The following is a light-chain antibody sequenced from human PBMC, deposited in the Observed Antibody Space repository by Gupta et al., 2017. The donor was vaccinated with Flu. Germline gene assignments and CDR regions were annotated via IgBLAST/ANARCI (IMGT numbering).Light chain of an antibody. CDR3: QQDSKYPLT. V-gene: IGKV1-5*03. J-gene: IGKJ5*01. CDR2: FAS. CDR1: RSICSW. Sequence: ASTLAASCRARMSITSLARRSICSWLAWYLQKPGKAPKLLIYFASTLRDGVSARFSGSGSGTEFTLNISRLQPDDAAAYYCQQDSKYPLTFGQGTXLEIK.